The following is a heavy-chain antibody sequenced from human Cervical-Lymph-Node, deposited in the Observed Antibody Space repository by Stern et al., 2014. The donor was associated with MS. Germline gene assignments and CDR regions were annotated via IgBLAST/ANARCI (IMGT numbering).Heavy chain of an antibody. D-gene: IGHD4-23*01. CDR1: GFTFSSSG. V-gene: IGHV3-33*01. J-gene: IGHJ1*01. CDR2: IYYDGSNR. Sequence: VQLVESGGGVVQPGRSLRPSCAASGFTFSSSGMHWVRQAPGKGLEWMAIIYYDGSNRYYADSVKGRFTISRDNSKNTLYLQMNSLRAEDTAVYYCAREGGNTAEYFQHWGQGTLVTVSS. CDR3: AREGGNTAEYFQH.